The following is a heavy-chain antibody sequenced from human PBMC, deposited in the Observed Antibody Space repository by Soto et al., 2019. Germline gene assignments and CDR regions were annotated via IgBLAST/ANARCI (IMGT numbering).Heavy chain of an antibody. CDR1: GYTFISYG. CDR2: ISPYNGNT. Sequence: HVPLVQSGAEVKKPGASLKVSCKASGYTFISYGVSWVRQAPGQGLEWLGWISPYNGNTNYAQKFQGRITMTTDTPPSTVDMDLRSLKTDDTAVYYCATHQTKWLTEAFDIWGQGTMVVVSS. J-gene: IGHJ3*02. V-gene: IGHV1-18*01. D-gene: IGHD5-12*01. CDR3: ATHQTKWLTEAFDI.